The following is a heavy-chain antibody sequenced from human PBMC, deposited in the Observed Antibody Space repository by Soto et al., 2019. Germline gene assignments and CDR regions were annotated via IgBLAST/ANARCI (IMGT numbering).Heavy chain of an antibody. CDR1: GGTFSGYA. CDR2: IIPIFGTA. CDR3: ARVNGGGSSLPPCNWFDP. J-gene: IGHJ5*02. D-gene: IGHD7-27*01. V-gene: IGHV1-69*13. Sequence: GASVKVSCKASGGTFSGYAISWVRQAPGQGLEWMGGIIPIFGTANYAQKFQGRVTITADESTSTAYMELSSLRSEDTAVYYCARVNGGGSSLPPCNWFDPWGQGTLVTVSS.